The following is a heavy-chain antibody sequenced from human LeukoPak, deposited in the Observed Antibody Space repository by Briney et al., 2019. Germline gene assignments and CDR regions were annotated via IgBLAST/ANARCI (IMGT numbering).Heavy chain of an antibody. CDR3: ARDLLLRYCSGGSCYSDY. CDR1: GFTFSSYS. J-gene: IGHJ4*02. Sequence: GGSLRLSCAASGFTFSSYSMNWVRQAPGKGLEWVASISSSSSYIYYADSVKGRFTISRDNAKNSLYLQMNSLRAEDTAVYYCARDLLLRYCSGGSCYSDYWGQETLVTVSS. D-gene: IGHD2-15*01. CDR2: ISSSSSYI. V-gene: IGHV3-21*01.